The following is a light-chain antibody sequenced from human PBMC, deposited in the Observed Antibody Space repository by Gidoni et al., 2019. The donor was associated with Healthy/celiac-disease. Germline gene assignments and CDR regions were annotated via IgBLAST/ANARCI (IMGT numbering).Light chain of an antibody. Sequence: EIVMTQSPATLSVSPGERATLSCRASQSVSSNLAWYPQKPGQAPRLLIYGASTRATGIPARFSGSGSGTEFTLTISSLQSEDFAVYYCQQYNNWPPYTVGQGTKLEIK. CDR1: QSVSSN. CDR2: GAS. J-gene: IGKJ2*01. CDR3: QQYNNWPPYT. V-gene: IGKV3-15*01.